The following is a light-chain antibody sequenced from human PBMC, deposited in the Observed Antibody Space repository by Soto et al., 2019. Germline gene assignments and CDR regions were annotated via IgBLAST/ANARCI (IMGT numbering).Light chain of an antibody. CDR2: GAS. V-gene: IGKV3D-15*01. CDR1: QRLTNN. J-gene: IGKJ4*01. CDR3: QQYNNWPRT. Sequence: EIVMTQSPATLSVSPGEGVTLSCRASQRLTNNLDWYQQSPGQAPRLLIYGASTRATGIPTRFSGGGTGTEFTLTISSLESEDFAVYYCQQYNNWPRTFGGGTKVDIK.